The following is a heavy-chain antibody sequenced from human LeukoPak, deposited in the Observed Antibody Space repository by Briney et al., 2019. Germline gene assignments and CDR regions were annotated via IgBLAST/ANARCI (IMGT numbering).Heavy chain of an antibody. D-gene: IGHD4/OR15-4a*01. CDR2: MSGSGYYT. Sequence: GGSLRLSCAASGFAFSNLAMSWVRQAPGKGLEWVSAMSGSGYYTYYVESVKGRFTISRDNSKNTLYLHMNSLRADDTAVYYWAKMEGRVLYAYRMEDWGRRTTVPVS. CDR1: GFAFSNLA. J-gene: IGHJ6*04. CDR3: AKMEGRVLYAYRMED. V-gene: IGHV3-23*01.